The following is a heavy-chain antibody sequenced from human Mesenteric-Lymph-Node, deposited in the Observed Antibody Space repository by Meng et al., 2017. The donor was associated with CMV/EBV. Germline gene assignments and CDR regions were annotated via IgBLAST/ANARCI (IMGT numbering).Heavy chain of an antibody. Sequence: GSLRLSCSVSGGSISANRWAWVRQAPGKGLEWIGHSSGSATYNPSLKSRVTISVDASKSQFSLNLNFVTAADTALYFCARDNKGSLDYWGQGALVTVSS. J-gene: IGHJ4*02. CDR3: ARDNKGSLDY. D-gene: IGHD1-26*01. CDR2: HSSGSA. CDR1: GGSISANR. V-gene: IGHV4-59*01.